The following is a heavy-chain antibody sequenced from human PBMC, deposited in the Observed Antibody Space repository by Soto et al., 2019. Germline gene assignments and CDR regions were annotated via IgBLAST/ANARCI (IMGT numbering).Heavy chain of an antibody. Sequence: EIHLVESGGDLVQPGGSLRLSCAASGFTCRSFWMRWVRQAPGKGLEWVASIKQDGREKYYLDSVKGRFTISRDNAKNSLSLQMNSLRAEDTALDYCARASVTAASTGWGQGTLVTVSS. D-gene: IGHD6-13*01. CDR3: ARASVTAASTG. J-gene: IGHJ4*02. CDR2: IKQDGREK. CDR1: GFTCRSFW. V-gene: IGHV3-7*01.